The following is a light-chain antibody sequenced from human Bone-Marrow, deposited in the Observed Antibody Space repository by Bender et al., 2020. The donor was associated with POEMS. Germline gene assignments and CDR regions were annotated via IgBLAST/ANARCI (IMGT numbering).Light chain of an antibody. CDR1: SSNIGARYD. V-gene: IGLV1-40*01. CDR3: HAYDSSLGGWL. CDR2: GTS. Sequence: QSVLTQPPSVSGAPGPRVTISCTGSSSNIGARYDIHWYQQVPGTVPKLLIYGTSNRPSGVPDRFSASRSGTQASLAISGLQAEDEAVYYCHAYDSSLGGWLFGGGTKLTVL. J-gene: IGLJ3*02.